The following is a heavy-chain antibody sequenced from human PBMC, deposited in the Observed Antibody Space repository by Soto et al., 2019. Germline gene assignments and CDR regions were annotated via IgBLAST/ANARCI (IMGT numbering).Heavy chain of an antibody. Sequence: ASVKVSCKASGYTFTSYAMNWVRQAPGQRLEWMGWINAGNGNTKYSQKIKGRVTITRDTSASTAYMKLSSLRSEDTAVFYCASSYCISTSCPPYYGMDVWGQGTTVTVSS. V-gene: IGHV1-3*01. CDR2: INAGNGNT. D-gene: IGHD2-2*01. CDR1: GYTFTSYA. CDR3: ASSYCISTSCPPYYGMDV. J-gene: IGHJ6*02.